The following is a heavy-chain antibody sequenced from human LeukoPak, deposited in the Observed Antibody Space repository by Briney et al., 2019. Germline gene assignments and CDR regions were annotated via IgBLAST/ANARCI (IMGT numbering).Heavy chain of an antibody. D-gene: IGHD3-10*01. CDR2: IKQDGSEK. V-gene: IGHV3-7*04. J-gene: IGHJ4*02. CDR3: ARVHILWFGELERYFDY. Sequence: GGSLRLSCAASGFTFSSYYMSWVRQAPGKGLEWVANIKQDGSEKYYVDSVKGRFTISRDNAKSSLYLQINSLRAEDTAVYYCARVHILWFGELERYFDYWRQGTLVTVSS. CDR1: GFTFSSYY.